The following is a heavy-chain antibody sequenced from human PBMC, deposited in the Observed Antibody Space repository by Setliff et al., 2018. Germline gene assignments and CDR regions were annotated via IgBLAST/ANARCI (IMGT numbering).Heavy chain of an antibody. Sequence: SETLSLTCTVSGGSISSSSYYWGWIRQPPGKGLEWIGSIYYSGSTYYNPSLKSRVTISVDTSKNQFSLKLSSVTAADTAVYYCARHHRGVIISWFDPWGQGTQVTVSS. CDR2: IYYSGST. V-gene: IGHV4-39*01. D-gene: IGHD3-10*01. J-gene: IGHJ5*02. CDR3: ARHHRGVIISWFDP. CDR1: GGSISSSSYY.